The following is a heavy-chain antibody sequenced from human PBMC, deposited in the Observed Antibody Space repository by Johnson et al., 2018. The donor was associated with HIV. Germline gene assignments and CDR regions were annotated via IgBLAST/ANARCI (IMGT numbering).Heavy chain of an antibody. J-gene: IGHJ3*02. CDR2: IKRKTDGGTT. CDR3: TTMGLGSSSWRYDAFDI. Sequence: EQLVESGGALVQPGGSLRLSCAASGFTVSSNYMNWVRQAPGKGLEWAGRIKRKTDGGTTDYAAPVKGRFTISRDDSKNTLYLQMNSLKTEDTAVYYCTTMGLGSSSWRYDAFDIWGQGTMVTVSS. CDR1: GFTVSSNY. V-gene: IGHV3-15*02. D-gene: IGHD6-13*01.